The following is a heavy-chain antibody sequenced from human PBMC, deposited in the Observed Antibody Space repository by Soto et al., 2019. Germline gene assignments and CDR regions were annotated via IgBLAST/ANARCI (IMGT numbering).Heavy chain of an antibody. Sequence: EVQLVESGGGLVQPGGSLRLSCAASGFTFSAYSMNWVRQAPGKGLEWVSYISSSGSTIYYADSVKGRFTISRDNAKDSLYLQMNSPRDEDTAVYYCARGKDAAPRCGDYWGQGTLVTVSS. CDR3: ARGKDAAPRCGDY. CDR2: ISSSGSTI. CDR1: GFTFSAYS. D-gene: IGHD5-18*01. V-gene: IGHV3-48*02. J-gene: IGHJ4*02.